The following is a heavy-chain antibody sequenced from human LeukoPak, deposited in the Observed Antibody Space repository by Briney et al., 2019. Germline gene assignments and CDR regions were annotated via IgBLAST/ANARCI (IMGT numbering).Heavy chain of an antibody. V-gene: IGHV3-7*01. CDR3: ARPRGYSDDDAFDI. Sequence: PGGSLRHSCAASGFTFSNYWMSWVRQAPGKGLEWVANIKQDESQKYYVDSVKGRFTISRDNAKNSLYLQMNSLRAEDTAVYYCARPRGYSDDDAFDIWGQGTMVTVSS. D-gene: IGHD5-12*01. CDR2: IKQDESQK. J-gene: IGHJ3*02. CDR1: GFTFSNYW.